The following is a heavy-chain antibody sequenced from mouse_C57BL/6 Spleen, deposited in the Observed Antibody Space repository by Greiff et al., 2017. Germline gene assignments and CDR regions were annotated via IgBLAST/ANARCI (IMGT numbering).Heavy chain of an antibody. J-gene: IGHJ2*01. CDR1: GYAFTNYL. D-gene: IGHD3-3*01. Sequence: QVQLKQSGAELVRPGTSVKVSCKASGYAFTNYLIEWVKQRPGQGLEWIGVINPGSGGTNYNEKFKGKATLTADKSSSTAYMQLSSLASEDSAVYFCAREGPGDYWGQGTTLTVSS. V-gene: IGHV1-54*01. CDR2: INPGSGGT. CDR3: AREGPGDY.